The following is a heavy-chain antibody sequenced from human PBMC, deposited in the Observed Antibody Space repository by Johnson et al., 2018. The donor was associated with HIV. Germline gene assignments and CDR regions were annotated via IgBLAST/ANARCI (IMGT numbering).Heavy chain of an antibody. J-gene: IGHJ3*02. V-gene: IGHV3-30*03. CDR1: GFTFSTYG. CDR3: ARRAHDAFDI. CDR2: ISYDGRYK. Sequence: QVLMVESGGGVVQPGRSLRLSCAASGFTFSTYGMHWVRQAPGKGLGWVAFISYDGRYKYYADSVKGRFTISRDNSKNTLFLQMGSLRAEDMAVYYCARRAHDAFDIWGQGTMVTVSS.